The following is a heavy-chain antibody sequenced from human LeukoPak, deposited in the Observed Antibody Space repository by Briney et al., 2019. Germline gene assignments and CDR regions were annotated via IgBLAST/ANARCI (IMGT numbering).Heavy chain of an antibody. J-gene: IGHJ2*01. V-gene: IGHV3-48*01. Sequence: PGGSLRLPCAASGFTFSSYSMNWVRQAPGKGLEWVSYISSSSSTMYYADSVKGRFTISRDNAKNSLYLQMNSLRAEDTAVYYCARDRKGALLWFGISRWYFDLWGRGTLVTVSS. D-gene: IGHD3-10*01. CDR1: GFTFSSYS. CDR3: ARDRKGALLWFGISRWYFDL. CDR2: ISSSSSTM.